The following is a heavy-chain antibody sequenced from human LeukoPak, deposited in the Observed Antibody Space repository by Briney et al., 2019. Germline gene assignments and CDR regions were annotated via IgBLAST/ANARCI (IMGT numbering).Heavy chain of an antibody. J-gene: IGHJ6*02. Sequence: PSETLSLTCTVSRGSLSSDVVYSGCVRRPPGEGLEWLGFIFIRGATYYNPSLKSRVSLLVDTSKNQSSLKLNSVTAADTAVYYCWRHVSNGWDYYYGLDVWGQGTTVTVSS. V-gene: IGHV4-39*01. D-gene: IGHD6-19*01. CDR1: RGSLSSDVVY. CDR2: IFIRGAT. CDR3: WRHVSNGWDYYYGLDV.